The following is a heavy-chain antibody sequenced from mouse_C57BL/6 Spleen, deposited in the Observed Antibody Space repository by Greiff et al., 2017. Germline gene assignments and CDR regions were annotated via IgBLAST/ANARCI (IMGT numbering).Heavy chain of an antibody. CDR3: TDDYYGSSYWFAY. D-gene: IGHD1-1*01. CDR2: IRLNSDNYET. CDR1: GFTFSNYW. J-gene: IGHJ3*01. Sequence: EVQVEQPGGGLVQPGGSMKLSCVASGFTFSNYWMNWVRQTPEKGLEWVAKIRLNSDNYETHYAESVKGRFTISRDDCKSSVYLRMNNLRAEDTGIYYCTDDYYGSSYWFAYWGQGTLVTVSA. V-gene: IGHV6-3*01.